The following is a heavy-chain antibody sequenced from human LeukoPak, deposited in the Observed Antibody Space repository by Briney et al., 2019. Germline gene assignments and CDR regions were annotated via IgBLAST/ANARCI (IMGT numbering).Heavy chain of an antibody. J-gene: IGHJ4*02. CDR1: GFTFSSYA. CDR3: AKTNYYDSSGDYFDY. V-gene: IGHV3-23*01. CDR2: ISGSGGST. Sequence: GRSLRLSYAASGFTFSSYAMHWVRQAPGKGLEWVSAISGSGGSTYYADSVKGRFTISRDNSKNTLYLQMNSLRAEDTAVYYCAKTNYYDSSGDYFDYWGQGTLVTVSS. D-gene: IGHD3-22*01.